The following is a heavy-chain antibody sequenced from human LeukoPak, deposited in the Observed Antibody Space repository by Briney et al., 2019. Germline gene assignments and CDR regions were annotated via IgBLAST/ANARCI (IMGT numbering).Heavy chain of an antibody. CDR3: ARGLLEWSNSYGMDV. J-gene: IGHJ6*02. CDR2: ISAYNGNT. D-gene: IGHD3-3*01. CDR1: GYTFTSYG. V-gene: IGHV1-18*01. Sequence: ASVKVSCKASGYTFTSYGISWVRQAPGQGREWMGWISAYNGNTNYAQKLQGRVTMTTDTSTSTAYMELRSLRSDDTAVYYCARGLLEWSNSYGMDVWGQGTTVTVSS.